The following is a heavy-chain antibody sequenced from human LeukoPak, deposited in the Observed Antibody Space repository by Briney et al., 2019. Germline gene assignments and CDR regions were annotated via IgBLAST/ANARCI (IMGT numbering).Heavy chain of an antibody. CDR2: IYPGDSDT. CDR1: GYSFTSYW. CDR3: ARPSSRAGRLNDAFDI. V-gene: IGHV5-51*01. Sequence: PGESLKISCKGSGYSFTSYWIGWVRQMPGKGLEWMGIIYPGDSDTRYSPSFQGQVTISADKSISTAYLQWSSLKASDTAMYYCARPSSRAGRLNDAFDIWGQGTMVTVSS. D-gene: IGHD2-2*01. J-gene: IGHJ3*02.